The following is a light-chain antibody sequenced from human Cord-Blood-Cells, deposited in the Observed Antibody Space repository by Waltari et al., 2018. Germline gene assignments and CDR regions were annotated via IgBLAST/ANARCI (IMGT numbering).Light chain of an antibody. Sequence: QSALTQPASASGSPGQSLTIPCTGTSSDVGSYNLVSWYQQHPGKAPNLLIYEGSKRPSGVSNRFSGSKSGNTASLTISGLQAEDEADYYCCSYAGSSTDWVFGGGTKLTVL. V-gene: IGLV2-23*01. CDR3: CSYAGSSTDWV. CDR1: SSDVGSYNL. CDR2: EGS. J-gene: IGLJ3*02.